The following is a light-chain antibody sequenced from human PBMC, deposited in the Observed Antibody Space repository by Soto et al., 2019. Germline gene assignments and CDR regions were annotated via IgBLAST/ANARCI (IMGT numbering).Light chain of an antibody. CDR3: QQYGSSPRT. Sequence: EIVLTQSPDTLSLSPGERATLSCRASQSVSSSYLAWYQQKPGQAPRLLIYGASSRATGIPDRFSGSGSGTDFTLTISRLEPEDFEVYYCQQYGSSPRTFGQGTKVKIK. J-gene: IGKJ1*01. V-gene: IGKV3-20*01. CDR1: QSVSSSY. CDR2: GAS.